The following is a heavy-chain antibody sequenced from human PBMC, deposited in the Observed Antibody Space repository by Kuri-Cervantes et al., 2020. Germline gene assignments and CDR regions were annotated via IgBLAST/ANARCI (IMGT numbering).Heavy chain of an antibody. D-gene: IGHD4-17*01. CDR3: ASGPEYGDSTFDY. J-gene: IGHJ4*02. CDR2: INHSGST. Sequence: SETLSLTCAVYGGSFSGYYWSWIRQPPGKGLEWIGEINHSGSTNYNPSLKSRVTISVDTSKNQFSLKLSSVTAADTAVYYCASGPEYGDSTFDYWGQGTLVTVSS. CDR1: GGSFSGYY. V-gene: IGHV4-34*01.